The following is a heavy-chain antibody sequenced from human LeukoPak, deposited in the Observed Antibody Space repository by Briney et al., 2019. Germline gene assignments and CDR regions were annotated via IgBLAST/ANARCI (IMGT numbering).Heavy chain of an antibody. Sequence: GGSLRLSCAASGFTFSSYSMNWVRQAPGKGLEWVSYISSSSSTIYYADSVKGRFTISRDNAKNSLYLQMNSLGAEDTAVYYCARRYSGGYEPPYYYYGMDVWGQGTTVTVSS. D-gene: IGHD5-12*01. CDR1: GFTFSSYS. V-gene: IGHV3-48*04. J-gene: IGHJ6*02. CDR3: ARRYSGGYEPPYYYYGMDV. CDR2: ISSSSSTI.